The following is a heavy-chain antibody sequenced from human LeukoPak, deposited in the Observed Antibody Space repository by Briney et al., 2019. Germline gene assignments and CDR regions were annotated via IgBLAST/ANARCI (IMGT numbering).Heavy chain of an antibody. V-gene: IGHV1-18*01. CDR1: GYSFTIYG. CDR3: ARDPPLEYSSSSGAFDI. D-gene: IGHD6-6*01. CDR2: ISAYNGNT. Sequence: ASVKVSCKASGYSFTIYGISWVRQAPGQGLEWMGWISAYNGNTNYAQKLQGRVTMTTDTSTSTAYMELRSMRSDDTAVYYCARDPPLEYSSSSGAFDIWGQGTMVTVSS. J-gene: IGHJ3*02.